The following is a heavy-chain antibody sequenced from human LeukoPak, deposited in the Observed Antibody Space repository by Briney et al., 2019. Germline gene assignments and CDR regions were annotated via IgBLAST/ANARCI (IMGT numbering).Heavy chain of an antibody. V-gene: IGHV3-23*01. CDR2: ISGSGGST. CDR1: GFTFNSYA. Sequence: GGSLRLSCAASGFTFNSYAMSWVRQAPGKGLEWVSAISGSGGSTYYADSVKGRFTISRDNSKNTLYLRMNSLRAEDTAVYYCAKADSGSYSSFDYWGQGTLVTVSS. J-gene: IGHJ4*02. CDR3: AKADSGSYSSFDY. D-gene: IGHD1-26*01.